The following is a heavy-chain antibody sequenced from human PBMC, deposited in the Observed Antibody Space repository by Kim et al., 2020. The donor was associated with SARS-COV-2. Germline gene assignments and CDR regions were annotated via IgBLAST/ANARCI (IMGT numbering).Heavy chain of an antibody. CDR2: IIPIFGTA. V-gene: IGHV1-69*13. CDR1: GGTFSSYA. J-gene: IGHJ5*02. Sequence: SVKVSCKASGGTFSSYAISWVRQAPGQGLEWMGGIIPIFGTANYAQKFQGRVTITADESTSTAYMELSSLRSEDTAVYYCARGYCSGGSCYSVGDWFDPWGQGTLVTVSS. D-gene: IGHD2-15*01. CDR3: ARGYCSGGSCYSVGDWFDP.